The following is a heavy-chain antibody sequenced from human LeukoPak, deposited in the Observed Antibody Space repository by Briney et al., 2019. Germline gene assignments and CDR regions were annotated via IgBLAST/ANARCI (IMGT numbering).Heavy chain of an antibody. Sequence: GGSLRLSSAAYVFTLSKARTNSVRQAPGKGLEWVGRIKSKSDGGTTDYAAPVKGRFTISRDDSNNTLYLRMNSLQTEDPGVYYCSTDPCGSTWYGLDYWGQGILVTVSS. CDR3: STDPCGSTWYGLDY. D-gene: IGHD6-13*01. V-gene: IGHV3-15*01. CDR1: VFTLSKAR. J-gene: IGHJ4*02. CDR2: IKSKSDGGTT.